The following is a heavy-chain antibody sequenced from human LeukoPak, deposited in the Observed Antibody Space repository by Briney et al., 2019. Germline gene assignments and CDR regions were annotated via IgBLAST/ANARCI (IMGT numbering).Heavy chain of an antibody. V-gene: IGHV3-23*01. CDR3: AKTLYSSIAARPFDP. J-gene: IGHJ5*02. CDR2: ISGSGGST. Sequence: PGGSLRLSRAASGFTFSSYAMSWVRQAPGKGLEWVSAISGSGGSTYYADSVKGRFTISRDNSKNTLYLQMNSLRAEDTAVYYCAKTLYSSIAARPFDPWGQGTLVTVSS. CDR1: GFTFSSYA. D-gene: IGHD6-6*01.